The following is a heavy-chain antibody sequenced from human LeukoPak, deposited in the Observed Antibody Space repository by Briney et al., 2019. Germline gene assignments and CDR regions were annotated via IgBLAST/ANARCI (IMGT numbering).Heavy chain of an antibody. Sequence: PSETLSLTCTVSDGSISSGSYYWSWIRQPAGKGLEWIGRIYNSGSTNYNPSLDSRVTISVDTSKNEFSLKLSSVTAADTAVYYCARQGGSGSYFFWGQGTLVTVSS. CDR3: ARQGGSGSYFF. CDR1: DGSISSGSYY. CDR2: IYNSGST. J-gene: IGHJ4*02. D-gene: IGHD1-26*01. V-gene: IGHV4-61*02.